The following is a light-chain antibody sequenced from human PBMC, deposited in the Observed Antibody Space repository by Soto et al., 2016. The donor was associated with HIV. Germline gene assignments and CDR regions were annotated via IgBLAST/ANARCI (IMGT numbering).Light chain of an antibody. V-gene: IGKV1D-13*01. CDR1: QGISSA. J-gene: IGKJ4*01. CDR2: EAS. CDR3: QQSYNTPALT. Sequence: AIQLTQSPSSLSASVGDRVTITCRASQGISSALAWYQQKPGKSPKPLIYEASNLEGGVPSRFSGSGSGTDFTLTISSLQPENCATYYCQQSYNTPALTFGGGTKVEIK.